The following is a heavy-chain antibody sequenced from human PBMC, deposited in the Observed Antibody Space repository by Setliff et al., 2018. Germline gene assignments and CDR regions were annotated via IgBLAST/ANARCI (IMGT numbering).Heavy chain of an antibody. J-gene: IGHJ6*03. Sequence: PGGSLRLSCAASGFTFSDYAIHWVRQAPGKGLEWVAAISYDGSKKYYATPVTGRFTLSRDDAKKSLYLQMNSLGAEDTAVYYCARSGGIGNYNWDVWGKGTTVTVS. CDR1: GFTFSDYA. D-gene: IGHD3-16*01. CDR2: ISYDGSKK. V-gene: IGHV3-30*04. CDR3: ARSGGIGNYNWDV.